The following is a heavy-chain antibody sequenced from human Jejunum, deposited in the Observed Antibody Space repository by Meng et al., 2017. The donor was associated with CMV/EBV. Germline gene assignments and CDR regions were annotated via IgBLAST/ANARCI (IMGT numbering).Heavy chain of an antibody. J-gene: IGHJ4*02. D-gene: IGHD1-26*01. CDR2: FYSCVTY. Sequence: QGHLQGSGQGLGTPSENHSPTVTVSCGSVNNFYWGWFRQSVGKGLERIGRFYSCVTYNYHPSHDSRVTMSLDTSKNQFSLNLRSVTAADTATYYCARGPGACTREGFDSWGLGTLVTVSS. CDR1: CGSVNNFY. V-gene: IGHV4-4*07. CDR3: ARGPGACTREGFDS.